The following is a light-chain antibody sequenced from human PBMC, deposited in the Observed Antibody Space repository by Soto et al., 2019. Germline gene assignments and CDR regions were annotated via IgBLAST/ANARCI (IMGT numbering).Light chain of an antibody. Sequence: EIVMTQSPATLSVSPGERATLSCRASQSVSSNLAWYQQKAGQAPRLLIYSASTRATGIPARFSGSGSATDFTLTISSLQSEDFAIYYCQQYNNWPRTFGQGTKVEIK. J-gene: IGKJ1*01. V-gene: IGKV3-15*01. CDR2: SAS. CDR1: QSVSSN. CDR3: QQYNNWPRT.